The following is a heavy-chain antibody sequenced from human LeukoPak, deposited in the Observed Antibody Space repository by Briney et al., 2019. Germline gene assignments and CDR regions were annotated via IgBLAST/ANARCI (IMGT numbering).Heavy chain of an antibody. D-gene: IGHD2-21*02. Sequence: ASVKVSCKASGYTFTGYYMHWVRQAPGQGLEWMGWINPNSGGTNYAQKFQGWVTMTRDTSISTAYMELSSLRSEDTAVYYCASTRAYCGGDCHYDYWGQGTLVTVSS. V-gene: IGHV1-2*04. J-gene: IGHJ4*02. CDR2: INPNSGGT. CDR1: GYTFTGYY. CDR3: ASTRAYCGGDCHYDY.